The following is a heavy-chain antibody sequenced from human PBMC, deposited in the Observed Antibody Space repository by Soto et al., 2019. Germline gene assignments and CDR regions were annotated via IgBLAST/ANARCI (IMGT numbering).Heavy chain of an antibody. D-gene: IGHD3-22*01. Sequence: VQLVESGGGVVQPGRSLRLSCEASGFTFRNYGMHWVRQTPVKGLEWVAGIQYDGSKKYYAESVKGRFTISRDNSKNTLYLEIDSLRAEDTAVYYCATLSQDDSSGYFPRRYWGQGTLATVSS. J-gene: IGHJ4*02. CDR1: GFTFRNYG. CDR3: ATLSQDDSSGYFPRRY. CDR2: IQYDGSKK. V-gene: IGHV3-33*01.